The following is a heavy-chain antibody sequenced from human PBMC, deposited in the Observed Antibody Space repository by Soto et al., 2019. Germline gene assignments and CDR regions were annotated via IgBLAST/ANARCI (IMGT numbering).Heavy chain of an antibody. CDR3: ARDLLCDCGVDRYPLDV. CDR2: LYNTGST. CDR1: GASISRYY. D-gene: IGHD2-21*02. V-gene: IGHV4-59*01. Sequence: WETLSLTCTVSGASISRYYWSWIRQSPGKGLEWIGYLYNTGSTIYNPSLKSRVTISVDTSKNQFSLKMNSVTAADTAVYYCARDLLCDCGVDRYPLDVWGQGTTVPVAS. J-gene: IGHJ6*02.